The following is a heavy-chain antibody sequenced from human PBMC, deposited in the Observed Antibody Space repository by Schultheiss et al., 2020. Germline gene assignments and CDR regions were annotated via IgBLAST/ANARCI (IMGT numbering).Heavy chain of an antibody. D-gene: IGHD4-17*01. CDR2: MNPNSGGT. Sequence: ASVKVSCKASGGTFSSYAISWVRQATGQGLEWMGWMNPNSGGTNYAQKFQGWVTMTRDTSISTAYMELSRLRSDDTAVYYCARNYGDYYYYGMDVWGQGTTVTVSS. J-gene: IGHJ6*02. CDR1: GGTFSSYA. CDR3: ARNYGDYYYYGMDV. V-gene: IGHV1-2*04.